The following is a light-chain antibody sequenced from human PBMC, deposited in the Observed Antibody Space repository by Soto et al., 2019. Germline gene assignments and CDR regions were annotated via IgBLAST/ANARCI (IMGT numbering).Light chain of an antibody. Sequence: EIILTQSPASLSVSPGEIATLSCSASQSVNNNLAWYQQKRRQAPRLLIYGASTRATGIPGMFRGSGSGTEFTLTITSLQSEDFAVYFCQQYNNWPPDTFGQGTQLEIK. J-gene: IGKJ2*01. V-gene: IGKV3-15*01. CDR3: QQYNNWPPDT. CDR2: GAS. CDR1: QSVNNN.